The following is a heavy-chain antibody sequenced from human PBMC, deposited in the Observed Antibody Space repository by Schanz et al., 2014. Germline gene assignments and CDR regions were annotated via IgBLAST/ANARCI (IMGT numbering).Heavy chain of an antibody. V-gene: IGHV3-48*01. Sequence: EVQLVESGGGLIQPGGSLRLSCAASGFGFSSYSMNWVRQAPGKGLEWVSYISGSSRTIYYADSMKGRFTMSRDNAKNSVFLQMNSLRAEDTALYYCARDRRNADLDYWGQGTLVTVSS. CDR1: GFGFSSYS. D-gene: IGHD1-1*01. J-gene: IGHJ4*02. CDR2: ISGSSRTI. CDR3: ARDRRNADLDY.